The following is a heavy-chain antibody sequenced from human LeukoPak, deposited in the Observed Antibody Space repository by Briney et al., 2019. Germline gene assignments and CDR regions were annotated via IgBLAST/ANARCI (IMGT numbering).Heavy chain of an antibody. Sequence: SETLSLTCAVSGGSFSGYYWSWIRQPPEKGLEWIGEINHSGSTNYNPSLKSRVTISVDTSKNQFSLKLSSVTAADTAVYYCARGLIAAAGIRLGGHRWFDPWGQGTLVTVSS. CDR3: ARGLIAAAGIRLGGHRWFDP. CDR2: INHSGST. D-gene: IGHD6-13*01. V-gene: IGHV4-34*01. J-gene: IGHJ5*02. CDR1: GGSFSGYY.